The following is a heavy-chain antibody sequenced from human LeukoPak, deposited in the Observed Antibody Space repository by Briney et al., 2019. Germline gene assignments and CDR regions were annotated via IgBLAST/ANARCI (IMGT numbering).Heavy chain of an antibody. Sequence: GGSLRLSCAASGFTFSDYYMSWIRHAPGKGLEWVSYISSSSSYTNYADSVKGRFTISRDNAKNSLYLQMNSLRAEDTAVYYCASGTVVHYYYGMDVWGQGTTVTVSS. V-gene: IGHV3-11*06. CDR2: ISSSSSYT. CDR1: GFTFSDYY. J-gene: IGHJ6*02. D-gene: IGHD3-10*01. CDR3: ASGTVVHYYYGMDV.